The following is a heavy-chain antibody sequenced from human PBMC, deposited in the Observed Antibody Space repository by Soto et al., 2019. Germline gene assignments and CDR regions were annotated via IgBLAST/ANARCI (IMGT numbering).Heavy chain of an antibody. V-gene: IGHV3-21*01. D-gene: IGHD6-19*01. CDR3: ARAQGSGRYYGMDV. J-gene: IGHJ6*02. CDR1: GFTFSSYS. Sequence: GGSLRLSCAASGFTFSSYSMNWVRQAPGKGLEWVSSISSSSSYIYYADSVKGRFTISRDNAKNSLYLQMNSLRAEDTAVYYCARAQGSGRYYGMDVWGQGTTVTVSS. CDR2: ISSSSSYI.